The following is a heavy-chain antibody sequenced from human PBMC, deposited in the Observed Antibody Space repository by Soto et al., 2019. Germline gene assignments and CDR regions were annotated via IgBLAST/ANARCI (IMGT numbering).Heavy chain of an antibody. Sequence: SGGGLVQPGGSLRLSCAASGFSFSYYGMNWVRQAPGKGLEWVSYISTSSSNIYYADSVKGRFTISRDNAKNSLSLQMNSLRAADTAVYYCARETSTGNYYMDVWGKGTTVTVSS. CDR2: ISTSSSNI. V-gene: IGHV3-48*01. CDR1: GFSFSYYG. D-gene: IGHD2-2*01. J-gene: IGHJ6*03. CDR3: ARETSTGNYYMDV.